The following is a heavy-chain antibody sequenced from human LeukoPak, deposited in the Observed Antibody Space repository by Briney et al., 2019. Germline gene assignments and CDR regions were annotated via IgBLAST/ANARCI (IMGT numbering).Heavy chain of an antibody. CDR2: ISSSGGST. CDR1: GFTFSSYA. Sequence: PGGSLRLSCAASGFTFSSYAMSWVRQAPGKWLEWVSTISSSGGSTYYADSVKGRFTISRDNSKNTLYLQMNSLRAEDTAVYYCAKVVGDTTRGYFDYWGQGTLVTVSS. D-gene: IGHD1-26*01. V-gene: IGHV3-23*01. CDR3: AKVVGDTTRGYFDY. J-gene: IGHJ4*02.